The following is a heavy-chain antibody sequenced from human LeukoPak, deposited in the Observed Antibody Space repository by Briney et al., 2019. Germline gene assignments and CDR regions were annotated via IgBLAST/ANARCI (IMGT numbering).Heavy chain of an antibody. CDR3: AGDEEAIHLFDY. CDR1: GFTFSSYS. D-gene: IGHD2-2*02. V-gene: IGHV3-21*01. J-gene: IGHJ4*02. Sequence: GGSLRLSCAASGFTFSSYSMNWVRQAPGKGLEWVSSISSSSSYVYYADSVKGRFTISRDNAKNSPYLQMNSLRAEDTAVYYCAGDEEAIHLFDYWGQGTLVTVSS. CDR2: ISSSSSYV.